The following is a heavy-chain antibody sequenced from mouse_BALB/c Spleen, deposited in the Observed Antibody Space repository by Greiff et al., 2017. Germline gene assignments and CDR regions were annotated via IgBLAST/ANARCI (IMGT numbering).Heavy chain of an antibody. V-gene: IGHV1S81*02. D-gene: IGHD1-1*01. Sequence: VQLQQPGAELVKPGASVKLSCKASGYTFTSYWMHWVKQRPGQGLEWIGEINPSNGRTNYNEKFKSKATLTVDKSSSTAYMQLSSLTSEDSAVYYCARHYGSSLYFDYWGQGTTLTVSS. CDR3: ARHYGSSLYFDY. J-gene: IGHJ2*01. CDR2: INPSNGRT. CDR1: GYTFTSYW.